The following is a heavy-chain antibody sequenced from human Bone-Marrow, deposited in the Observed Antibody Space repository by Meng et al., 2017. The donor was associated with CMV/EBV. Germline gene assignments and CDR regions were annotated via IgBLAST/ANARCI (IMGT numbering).Heavy chain of an antibody. Sequence: SVKVSCKASGGTFSSYTISWVRQALGQGLEWMGRIIPILGIANYAQKFQGRVTITADKSTSTAYMELSSLRSEDTAVYYCASSVFWSGSPNLWGQGPLVNVSS. J-gene: IGHJ4*02. CDR1: GGTFSSYT. CDR2: IIPILGIA. D-gene: IGHD3-3*01. CDR3: ASSVFWSGSPNL. V-gene: IGHV1-69*02.